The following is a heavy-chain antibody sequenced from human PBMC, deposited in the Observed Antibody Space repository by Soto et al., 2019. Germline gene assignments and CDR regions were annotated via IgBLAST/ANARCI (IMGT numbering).Heavy chain of an antibody. V-gene: IGHV4-39*01. CDR1: RGSISSSYY. CDR3: ATIPATTILTDY. Sequence: SATLSLSCTVSRGSISSSYYWGSIRQPPGKGLEWIGSIYYSGSTYYNPSLKSRVTISVDTSKNQFSLKLSSVTAADTAVYYCATIPATTILTDYWGQGTLVTVS. D-gene: IGHD2-2*02. J-gene: IGHJ4*02. CDR2: IYYSGST.